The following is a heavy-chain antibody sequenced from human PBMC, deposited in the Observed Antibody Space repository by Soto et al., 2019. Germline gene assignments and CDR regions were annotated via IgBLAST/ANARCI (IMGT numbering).Heavy chain of an antibody. CDR3: PHSKSPPYNWNYECYFDY. D-gene: IGHD1-7*01. V-gene: IGHV2-5*02. Sequence: QITLKESGPTLVKPTQTLTLTCTFSGFSLSTSGVGVGWIRQPPGKALEWLALIYWDDNKRYSPSLKSRLTITKDTSKNQVVLTMTNMDPVDTATYYCPHSKSPPYNWNYECYFDYWGQGTLVTVSS. J-gene: IGHJ4*02. CDR1: GFSLSTSGVG. CDR2: IYWDDNK.